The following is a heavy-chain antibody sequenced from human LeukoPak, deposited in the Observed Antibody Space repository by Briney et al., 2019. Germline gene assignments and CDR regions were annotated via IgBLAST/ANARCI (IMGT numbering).Heavy chain of an antibody. Sequence: GGSLRLSCAASGFTFINYNMNWVRQAPGKGREWVGFIRSKAYGGTTEYAASVKGRFTISRDDSKSIAYLQMNSLKTEDTAVYYCTSRYGDYGSLSFDYWGQGTLVTVSS. CDR2: IRSKAYGGTT. V-gene: IGHV3-49*04. D-gene: IGHD4-17*01. CDR3: TSRYGDYGSLSFDY. J-gene: IGHJ4*02. CDR1: GFTFINYN.